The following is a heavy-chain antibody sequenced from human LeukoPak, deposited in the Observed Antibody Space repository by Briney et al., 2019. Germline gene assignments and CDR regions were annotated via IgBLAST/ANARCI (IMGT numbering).Heavy chain of an antibody. V-gene: IGHV4-39*01. CDR1: GGSISSSSYY. Sequence: SETLSLTCAVSGGSISSSSYYWGWIRQPPGKRLECIGSIYYSGTTYYNPSLKSRVTISVDTSKNQFSLNLSSVTAADTAVYYCARHGTTRSSDSWGQGILVTVSS. D-gene: IGHD4-17*01. CDR2: IYYSGTT. CDR3: ARHGTTRSSDS. J-gene: IGHJ4*02.